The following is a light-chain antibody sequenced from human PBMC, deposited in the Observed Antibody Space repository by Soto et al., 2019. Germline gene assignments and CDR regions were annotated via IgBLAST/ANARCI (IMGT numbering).Light chain of an antibody. CDR1: QSISNY. J-gene: IGKJ1*01. V-gene: IGKV1-39*01. CDR2: SAS. Sequence: DIRMTQSPSSLSASVGDRVTITCRASQSISNYLNWYQQKPGNAPKLLISSASGLQSGVPSRFSGSGSGTDFTLTISDLQPEDFATYYCQQSYNTPRTFGQGTKVDIK. CDR3: QQSYNTPRT.